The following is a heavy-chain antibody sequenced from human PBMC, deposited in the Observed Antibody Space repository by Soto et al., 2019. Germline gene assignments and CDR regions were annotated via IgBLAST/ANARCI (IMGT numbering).Heavy chain of an antibody. CDR2: ISGSGRST. J-gene: IGHJ5*02. V-gene: IGHV3-23*01. D-gene: IGHD3-9*01. CDR1: GGSISSTTYY. Sequence: ETLSLTCSVSGGSISSTTYYWGWIRQPPGKGLEWVSTISGSGRSTYYADSVKGRFTISRDNSENTLYLQMSSLRAEDTAVYYCAKAGGYDILTGYRNRFDPWGQGTLVTVSS. CDR3: AKAGGYDILTGYRNRFDP.